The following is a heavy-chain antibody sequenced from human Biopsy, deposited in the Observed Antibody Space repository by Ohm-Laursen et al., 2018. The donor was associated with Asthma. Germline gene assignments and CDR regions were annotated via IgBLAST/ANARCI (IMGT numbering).Heavy chain of an antibody. J-gene: IGHJ6*02. CDR1: GYIFTSHA. D-gene: IGHD2-15*01. V-gene: IGHV7-4-1*02. Sequence: ASVKVSCKASGYIFTSHAMNWVRQAPGQGLEWMGRINTNTGNPTYAQGFTGRFVFSLDTSVSTAYLQISSLKADDTAVYYCARGLLGMDVWGQGTTFTVSS. CDR2: INTNTGNP. CDR3: ARGLLGMDV.